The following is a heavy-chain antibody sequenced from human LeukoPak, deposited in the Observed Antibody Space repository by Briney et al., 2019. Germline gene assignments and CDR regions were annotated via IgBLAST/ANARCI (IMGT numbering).Heavy chain of an antibody. Sequence: GGSLRLSCAASGFTVSSSHMTWVRQAPGKGLEWVSIVYSNGTAYYADSVKGRFTISTDNSKNTVHLHMNSLRGDDTAVYYCATEVSIVYWGQGTLVTVSS. V-gene: IGHV3-66*03. CDR3: ATEVSIVY. J-gene: IGHJ4*02. D-gene: IGHD3-16*02. CDR1: GFTVSSSH. CDR2: VYSNGTA.